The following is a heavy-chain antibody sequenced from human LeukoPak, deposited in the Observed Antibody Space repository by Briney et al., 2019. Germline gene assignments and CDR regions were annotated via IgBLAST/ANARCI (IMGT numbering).Heavy chain of an antibody. CDR3: ARDRRHSSGYYFDY. CDR1: GFTFSSYW. V-gene: IGHV3-7*01. CDR2: IKQDGSEK. J-gene: IGHJ4*02. D-gene: IGHD3-22*01. Sequence: GGSLRLSCAASGFTFSSYWMSWVRQAPGKGLEWVANIKQDGSEKYYVGSVKGRFTISRDNAKNSLYLQMNSLRAEDTAVYYCARDRRHSSGYYFDYWGQGTLVTVSS.